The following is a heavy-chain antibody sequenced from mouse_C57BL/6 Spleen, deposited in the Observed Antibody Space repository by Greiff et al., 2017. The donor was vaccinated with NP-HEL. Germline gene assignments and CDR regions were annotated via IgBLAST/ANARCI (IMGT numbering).Heavy chain of an antibody. J-gene: IGHJ2*01. CDR2: ISSGGSYT. Sequence: EVMLVESGGDLVKPGGSLKLSCAASGFTFSSYGMSWVRQTPDKRLEWVATISSGGSYTYYPDSVKGRFTISRDNAKNTLYRQMSSLKSEDTAMYYCARQGYSNYGCFDYWGQGTTLTVSS. D-gene: IGHD2-5*01. CDR3: ARQGYSNYGCFDY. CDR1: GFTFSSYG. V-gene: IGHV5-6*02.